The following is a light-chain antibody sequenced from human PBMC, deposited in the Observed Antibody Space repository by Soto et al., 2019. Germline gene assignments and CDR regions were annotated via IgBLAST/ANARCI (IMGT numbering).Light chain of an antibody. CDR3: SSYTRSNSKV. V-gene: IGLV2-14*03. CDR2: DVS. CDR1: SSDVGGYVY. Sequence: QSVLTQPASVSGSPGQSITISCTGTSSDVGGYVYVSWYQHHPGKAPKLMIYDVSNRPSGVSNRFSGSKSGNTASLTIYGLQAEDEADYYCSSYTRSNSKVFGTGTKVTVL. J-gene: IGLJ1*01.